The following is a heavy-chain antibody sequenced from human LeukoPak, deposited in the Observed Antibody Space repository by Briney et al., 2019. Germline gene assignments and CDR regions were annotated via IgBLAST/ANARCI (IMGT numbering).Heavy chain of an antibody. CDR1: GGSIRSSSYN. CDR2: IHYTGTT. CDR3: ARTGGSFYFYYYMDV. Sequence: SETLSLTCTVSGGSIRSSSYNWGWIRQPPGKGLEWIGSIHYTGTTFYNPSLKSRVTISVDTSKNQFSLKLSSVTAADTAVYYCARTGGSFYFYYYMDVWGKGTTVTVSS. D-gene: IGHD1-26*01. J-gene: IGHJ6*03. V-gene: IGHV4-39*07.